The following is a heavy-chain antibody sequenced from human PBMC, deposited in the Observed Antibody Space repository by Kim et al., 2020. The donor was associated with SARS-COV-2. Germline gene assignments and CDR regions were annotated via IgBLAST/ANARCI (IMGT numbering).Heavy chain of an antibody. CDR1: GGTFSSYA. CDR2: IIPIFGTA. CDR3: AVSIAARQSYYYYMDV. Sequence: VKVSCKASGGTFSSYAISWVRQAPGQGLEWMGGIIPIFGTANYAQKFQGRVTITADESTSTAYMGLSSLRSEDTAVYYCAVSIAARQSYYYYMDVWGKGTTVTVSS. J-gene: IGHJ6*03. D-gene: IGHD6-6*01. V-gene: IGHV1-69*01.